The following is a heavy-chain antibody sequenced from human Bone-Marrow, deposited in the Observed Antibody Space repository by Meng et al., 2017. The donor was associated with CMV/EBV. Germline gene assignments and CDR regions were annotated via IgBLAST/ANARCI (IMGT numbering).Heavy chain of an antibody. J-gene: IGHJ4*02. CDR1: GFTFSSFA. D-gene: IGHD6-19*01. Sequence: GGSLRLSCAASGFTFSSFAMNWVRQAPGKGLEWVAFIRYDGSNKYYADSVKGRFTISRDNSKNTLYLQMNSLRAEDTAVYYCAKDTRPHSSGWYYFDYWGQGTLVTVSS. CDR3: AKDTRPHSSGWYYFDY. CDR2: IRYDGSNK. V-gene: IGHV3-30*02.